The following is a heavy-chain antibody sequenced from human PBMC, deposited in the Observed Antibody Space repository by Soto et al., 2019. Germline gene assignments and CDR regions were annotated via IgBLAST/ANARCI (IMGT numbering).Heavy chain of an antibody. V-gene: IGHV1-69*01. CDR2: IIPIFGTA. J-gene: IGHJ6*02. CDR3: ARPEYYYDSRGSPSEYYGIDV. D-gene: IGHD3-22*01. CDR1: GGTFSSYA. Sequence: QVQLVQSGAEVKKPGSSVKVSCKASGGTFSSYAISWVRKAPGQGREWMGGIIPIFGTANYAQKFQGRVTITADESPSTSYMELSSLRSEHTGVYYCARPEYYYDSRGSPSEYYGIDVWGQGTTVTVSS.